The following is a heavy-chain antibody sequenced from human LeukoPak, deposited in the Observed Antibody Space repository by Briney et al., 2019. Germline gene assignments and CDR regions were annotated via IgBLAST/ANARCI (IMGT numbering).Heavy chain of an antibody. V-gene: IGHV3-66*01. J-gene: IGHJ4*02. D-gene: IGHD3-22*01. CDR1: GFTVSRNY. CDR3: TRDFYDSSAYYFHGY. Sequence: GGSLRLSRAASGFTVSRNYMSWVRQAPGKGLEWVSVIYSGGSTYYADAVKGRFTISRDNSKNTLYLQMNSLRAEDTAVYYCTRDFYDSSAYYFHGYWGQGTLVTVSS. CDR2: IYSGGST.